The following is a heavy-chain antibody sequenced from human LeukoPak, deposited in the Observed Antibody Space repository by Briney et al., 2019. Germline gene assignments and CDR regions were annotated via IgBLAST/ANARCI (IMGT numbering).Heavy chain of an antibody. D-gene: IGHD5-24*01. CDR1: GFTFSSYG. J-gene: IGHJ4*02. CDR2: ISYDGSNK. V-gene: IGHV3-30*03. CDR3: ARVADGDKYGGRDY. Sequence: GGSLRLSCAASGFTFSSYGMHWVRQAPGKGLEWVAVISYDGSNKYYADSVKGRFTISRDNSKNTSYLQMNSLRAEDTAVYYCARVADGDKYGGRDYWGQGALVIVSS.